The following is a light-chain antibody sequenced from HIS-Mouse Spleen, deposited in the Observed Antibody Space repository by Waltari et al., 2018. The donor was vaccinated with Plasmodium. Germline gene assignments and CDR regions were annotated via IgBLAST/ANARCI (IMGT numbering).Light chain of an antibody. CDR2: GAS. Sequence: EIVLTQSPGTLSLSPGDRATLSCRASQSVSSSYLAWYQQKPGQAPRLLIYGASSRATGIPDRFSGSGSGTDFTLTISRLEPEDFAVYYCQQYGSSPLTFGGGT. CDR1: QSVSSSY. CDR3: QQYGSSPLT. J-gene: IGKJ4*01. V-gene: IGKV3-20*01.